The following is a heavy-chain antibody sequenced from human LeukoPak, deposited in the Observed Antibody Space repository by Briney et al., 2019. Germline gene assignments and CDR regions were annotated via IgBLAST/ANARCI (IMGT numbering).Heavy chain of an antibody. Sequence: QTLSLTCAISGDSVSSNTAAWNWIRQSPSRGLEWLGRTFYRSNWYDDYAASVKSRITINPDTSKNQFSLHLKSVTPEDTAVYYCAREVAGTWAFDIWGQGTRVTVSS. CDR2: TFYRSNWYD. V-gene: IGHV6-1*01. CDR3: AREVAGTWAFDI. CDR1: GDSVSSNTAA. J-gene: IGHJ3*02. D-gene: IGHD6-19*01.